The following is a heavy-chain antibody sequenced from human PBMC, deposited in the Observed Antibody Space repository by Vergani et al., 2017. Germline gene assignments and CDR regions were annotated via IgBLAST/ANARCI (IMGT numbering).Heavy chain of an antibody. CDR2: IDHGGMT. CDR1: NYSIGRDYF. D-gene: IGHD3-10*01. CDR3: ARHGGSGGFFPSSYFYGMDV. J-gene: IGHJ6*02. Sequence: QVHLQESGPGLVKPSETLSLTCSVSNYSIGRDYFWGWIRRSPGKGLEYIASIDHGGMTYYNPSLKSRATISIDTSEHLISLRLTSVTAADTALYHCARHGGSGGFFPSSYFYGMDVWGHGTTVTVSS. V-gene: IGHV4-38-2*02.